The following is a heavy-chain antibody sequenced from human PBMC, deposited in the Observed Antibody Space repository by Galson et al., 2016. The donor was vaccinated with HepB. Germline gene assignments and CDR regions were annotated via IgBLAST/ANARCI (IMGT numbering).Heavy chain of an antibody. CDR3: VPTAVHIVGDGYH. CDR1: GFTFSFYS. Sequence: SLRLSCAASGFTFSFYSMNWVRQAPGKWLEWVSYISSSSSTIYYADSVKGRFTISRDNAKNSLSLQLKSLRDEDTAVYYCVPTAVHIVGDGYHWGQGTLVTVSS. V-gene: IGHV3-48*02. CDR2: ISSSSSTI. D-gene: IGHD1-26*01. J-gene: IGHJ5*02.